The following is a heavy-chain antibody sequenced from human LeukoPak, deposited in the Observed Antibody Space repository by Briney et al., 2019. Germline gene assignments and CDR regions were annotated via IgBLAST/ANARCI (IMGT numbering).Heavy chain of an antibody. D-gene: IGHD1-26*01. CDR2: INHSNGNT. Sequence: ASVKVSCKASGYTFTYHYIHLVRQVPGQGLELIGIINHSNGNTNYEQKFQGRVTMTGDTSTSTVYMELNSLGSEDTAVYYCARESDSGKDFDCWGQGTLVTVSS. CDR3: ARESDSGKDFDC. J-gene: IGHJ4*02. CDR1: GYTFTYHY. V-gene: IGHV1-46*01.